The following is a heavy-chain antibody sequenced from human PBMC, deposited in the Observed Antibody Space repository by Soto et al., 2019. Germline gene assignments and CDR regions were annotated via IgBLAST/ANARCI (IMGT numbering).Heavy chain of an antibody. V-gene: IGHV1-18*01. D-gene: IGHD3-9*01. CDR2: VGTANANT. J-gene: IGHJ4*02. Sequence: QVQLVQSGPEVTMPGASVKVSCKTSGYTFTAYGLAWLRQAPGQRPEWLGWVGTANANTNYAEKFQGRVTMTSARPTTTTYRELSSLKSDDTAVYYCARGLNTDPTAYYSFAYWGQGTLVTVSS. CDR1: GYTFTAYG. CDR3: ARGLNTDPTAYYSFAY.